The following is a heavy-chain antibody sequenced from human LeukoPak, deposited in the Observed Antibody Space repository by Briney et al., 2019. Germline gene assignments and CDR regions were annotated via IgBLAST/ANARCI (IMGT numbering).Heavy chain of an antibody. V-gene: IGHV4-34*01. D-gene: IGHD2-2*01. Sequence: SETLSLTCAVYGGSFSGYYWSWIRQPPGKGLEWIGEINHSGSTNYNPSLKSRVTISLDMSKNQFSLKLSSVTAADTAVYYCARGPPAKPGTGYYYGMDVWGQGTKVTVSS. CDR1: GGSFSGYY. J-gene: IGHJ6*02. CDR3: ARGPPAKPGTGYYYGMDV. CDR2: INHSGST.